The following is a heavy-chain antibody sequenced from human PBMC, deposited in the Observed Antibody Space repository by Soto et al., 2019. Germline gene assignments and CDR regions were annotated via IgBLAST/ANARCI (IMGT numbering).Heavy chain of an antibody. CDR1: GGSITSYY. Sequence: SETLSLTCTVSGGSITSYYWSWIRQPPGKGLEWIGYIYFSGSTNYNPSLKSRVTISVDTSKNQFSLKLSSVTAADTAVYYCARGLGGFGELLPTVHTWGQGTLVTVSS. V-gene: IGHV4-59*12. CDR2: IYFSGST. CDR3: ARGLGGFGELLPTVHT. D-gene: IGHD3-10*01. J-gene: IGHJ4*02.